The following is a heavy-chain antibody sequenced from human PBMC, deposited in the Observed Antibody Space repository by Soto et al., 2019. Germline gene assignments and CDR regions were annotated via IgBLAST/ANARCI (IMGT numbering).Heavy chain of an antibody. J-gene: IGHJ4*02. Sequence: ASVKVSCKVSGYTLTELSVHWVRQAPGKGLEWMGGFDPEDGETIYAQKFQGRVTMTEDTSTDTAYMELSRLRSEDTAVYYCATVPSYYDSSGHGDYWGQGTLVTVSS. CDR3: ATVPSYYDSSGHGDY. V-gene: IGHV1-24*01. D-gene: IGHD3-22*01. CDR2: FDPEDGET. CDR1: GYTLTELS.